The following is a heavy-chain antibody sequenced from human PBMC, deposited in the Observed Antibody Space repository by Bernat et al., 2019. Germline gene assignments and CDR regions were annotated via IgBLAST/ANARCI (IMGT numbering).Heavy chain of an antibody. CDR2: ISSSGSTI. CDR3: ASVTIFGVAADAFDI. V-gene: IGHV3-11*01. J-gene: IGHJ3*02. D-gene: IGHD3-3*01. Sequence: QVQLVESGGGLVKPGGSLRLSCAASGFTFSDYYMSWIRQAPGKGLAWVSYISSSGSTIYYADSVKGRFTISRDNAKNSLYLQMNSLRAEDTAVYYCASVTIFGVAADAFDIWGQGTMVTVSS. CDR1: GFTFSDYY.